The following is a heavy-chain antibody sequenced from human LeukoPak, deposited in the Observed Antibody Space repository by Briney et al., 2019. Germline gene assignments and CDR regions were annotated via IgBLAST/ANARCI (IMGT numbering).Heavy chain of an antibody. V-gene: IGHV3-23*01. CDR3: AKGKLGSGLYGMDV. CDR1: GVTLSSYA. D-gene: IGHD6-19*01. Sequence: PGGSLRLSCAASGVTLSSYAMSWVRQAPGKGLEWVSAISGSGGSTYYADFVKGRFTISRDNSKNTLYLQMNSLRAEDTAVYYCAKGKLGSGLYGMDVWGQGTTVTVSS. CDR2: ISGSGGST. J-gene: IGHJ6*02.